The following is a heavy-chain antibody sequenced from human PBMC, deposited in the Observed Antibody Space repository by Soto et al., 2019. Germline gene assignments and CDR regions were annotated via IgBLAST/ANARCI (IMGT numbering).Heavy chain of an antibody. J-gene: IGHJ4*02. CDR3: ARDQPPSYSGYDFVVGGFDY. Sequence: ASVKVSCKASGGTFSSYAISWVRQAPGQGLEWMGGIIPIFGTANYAQKFQGRVTITADESTSTAYMELSSLRSEDTAVYYCARDQPPSYSGYDFVVGGFDYWGQGTLVTVSS. CDR2: IIPIFGTA. V-gene: IGHV1-69*13. D-gene: IGHD5-12*01. CDR1: GGTFSSYA.